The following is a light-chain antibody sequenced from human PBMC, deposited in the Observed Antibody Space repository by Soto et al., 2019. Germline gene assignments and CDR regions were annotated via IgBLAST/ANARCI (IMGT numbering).Light chain of an antibody. CDR2: SNN. CDR1: SSNIGSKT. Sequence: QSVLTQPPSTSGTPGQRATISCSGSSSNIGSKTVNWYQQLPGTAPKLLIYSNNQRPSGVPDRFSGSKSGTSASLAISGLQSEDEADYYCAAWDDSLNGVVFGGGTQLTV. CDR3: AAWDDSLNGVV. J-gene: IGLJ2*01. V-gene: IGLV1-44*01.